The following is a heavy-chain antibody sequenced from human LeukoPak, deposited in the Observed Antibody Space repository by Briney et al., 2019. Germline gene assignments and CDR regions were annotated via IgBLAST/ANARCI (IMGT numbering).Heavy chain of an antibody. D-gene: IGHD3-10*01. CDR1: GFTSSSYW. J-gene: IGHJ4*02. CDR2: IKQDGSEK. V-gene: IGHV3-7*05. CDR3: AADLWFSDLFY. Sequence: GGSLRLSCAASGFTSSSYWMSWVREAPGKGLEWVANIKQDGSEKYYVDSVKGRFTISRDNAKNSLYLQMNSLRAEDTAVYYCAADLWFSDLFYWGQGTLVTVSS.